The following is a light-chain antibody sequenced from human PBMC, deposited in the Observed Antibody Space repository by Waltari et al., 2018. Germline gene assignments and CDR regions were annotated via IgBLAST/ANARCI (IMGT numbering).Light chain of an antibody. V-gene: IGKV3-11*01. J-gene: IGKJ4*01. CDR1: QSVSSY. CDR2: DAS. CDR3: QQRSNWPPAHT. Sequence: EIVLTQSPATLSLSPGERATLSCRASQSVSSYLAWYQQKPGQAPRLLSYDASNRATGIPARFSGSGSGTDFTLTISSLEPEDFAVYYCQQRSNWPPAHTFGGGTKVEIK.